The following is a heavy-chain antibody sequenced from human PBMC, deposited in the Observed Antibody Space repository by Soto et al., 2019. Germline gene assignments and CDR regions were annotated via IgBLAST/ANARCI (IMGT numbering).Heavy chain of an antibody. J-gene: IGHJ4*02. CDR2: VAQSGFT. CDR1: NGSMTSSLW. D-gene: IGHD5-12*01. CDR3: ARNRYCGYDFDS. V-gene: IGHV4-4*02. Sequence: QLQLQESGPGLVKPSGTLSLTCTVSNGSMTSSLWWSWVRQSPGKGLEWIGEVAQSGFTRYNPSLKSRLTISQDRSNNQFSLRLTSVTAADTAVYYCARNRYCGYDFDSWGQGTLVTVSS.